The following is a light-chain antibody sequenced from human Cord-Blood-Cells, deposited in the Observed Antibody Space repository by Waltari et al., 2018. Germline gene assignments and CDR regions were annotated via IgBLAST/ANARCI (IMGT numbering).Light chain of an antibody. V-gene: IGKV3-15*01. Sequence: EIVMTQSPATLSVSPGERATLSCRASQSVSSNLAWYQQKPGQAPRLLIYGASTRATGIPARFSGSGSGTEFTLTISSLQSEYFAVYYCQQYNNWPRTFGQGIKVEIK. CDR2: GAS. CDR1: QSVSSN. CDR3: QQYNNWPRT. J-gene: IGKJ1*01.